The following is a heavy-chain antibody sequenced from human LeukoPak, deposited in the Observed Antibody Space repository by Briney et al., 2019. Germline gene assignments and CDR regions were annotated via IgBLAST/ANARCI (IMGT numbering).Heavy chain of an antibody. D-gene: IGHD3-22*01. CDR3: ARASQKRYYDSSGYSAYFDY. CDR1: GGTFSSYA. Sequence: GASVKVSCKASGGTFSSYAISWVRQAPGQGLEWMGGIIPIFGTANYAQKFQGRVTITTDESTSTAYMELSSLRSEDTAVYYCARASQKRYYDSSGYSAYFDYWGQGTLVTVSS. V-gene: IGHV1-69*05. J-gene: IGHJ4*02. CDR2: IIPIFGTA.